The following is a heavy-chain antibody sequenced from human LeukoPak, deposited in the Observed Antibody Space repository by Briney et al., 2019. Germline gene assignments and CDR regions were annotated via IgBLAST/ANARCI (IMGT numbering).Heavy chain of an antibody. CDR3: TTHNYDFWSGYSYVDF. Sequence: PGGSLRLSCAASGFTFSNAWMSWVRQAPGKGLEWVGGIKSKTDGGTTDYAAPVKGRFTISRDDSKNTLYLQMSSLKTEDTAVYYCTTHNYDFWSGYSYVDFWGQGTLVTVSS. V-gene: IGHV3-15*01. D-gene: IGHD3-3*01. J-gene: IGHJ4*02. CDR2: IKSKTDGGTT. CDR1: GFTFSNAW.